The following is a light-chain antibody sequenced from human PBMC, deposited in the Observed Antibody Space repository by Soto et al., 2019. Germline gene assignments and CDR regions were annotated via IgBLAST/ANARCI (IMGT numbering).Light chain of an antibody. CDR1: SSNIGRNS. CDR3: GAWDSSLSAVT. Sequence: QSVLTQPPSVSAAPGQKVTISCSGSSSNIGRNSVSWYQHLPGTAPKLLMYENSKRPSGIPDRFSGSKSGTSATLGITGLQPGDEADYYCGAWDSSLSAVTFGGGTKLTVL. CDR2: ENS. V-gene: IGLV1-51*02. J-gene: IGLJ2*01.